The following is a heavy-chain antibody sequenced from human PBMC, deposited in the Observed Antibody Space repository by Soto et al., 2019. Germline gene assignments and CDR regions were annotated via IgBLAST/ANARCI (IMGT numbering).Heavy chain of an antibody. CDR3: ARDSGGDYHNYYMDV. CDR2: IWYEGSNK. J-gene: IGHJ6*03. D-gene: IGHD4-17*01. CDR1: GFTFSSYA. V-gene: IGHV3-33*01. Sequence: QVQLVESGGGVVQPGRSLRLSCAASGFTFSSYAMHWVRQAPGKGLEWVTIIWYEGSNKNYADPVKGRFTISRDNSKNTVYLQMNSLRVEDTAVYYCARDSGGDYHNYYMDVWGKGTTVTVSS.